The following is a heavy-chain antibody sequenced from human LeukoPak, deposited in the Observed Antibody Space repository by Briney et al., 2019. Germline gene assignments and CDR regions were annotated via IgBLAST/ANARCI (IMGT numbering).Heavy chain of an antibody. V-gene: IGHV4-30-4*08. CDR1: GGSISSGGYY. CDR2: IYYSGST. CDR3: AREVYYDSLRWFDP. D-gene: IGHD3-3*01. Sequence: SETLSLTCTVSGGSISSGGYYWSWIRQPPGKGLEWIGYIYYSGSTYYNPSLKSRVTISVDTSKNQFSLKLSSVTAADTAVYYCAREVYYDSLRWFDPWGQGTLVTVSS. J-gene: IGHJ5*02.